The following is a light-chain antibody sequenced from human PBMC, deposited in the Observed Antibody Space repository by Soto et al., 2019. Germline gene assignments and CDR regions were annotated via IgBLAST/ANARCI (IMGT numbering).Light chain of an antibody. CDR3: QQYNSYPYT. CDR2: DAS. J-gene: IGKJ2*01. V-gene: IGKV1-5*01. Sequence: DIQMTQSPSNLSASVGDRVTITCRASQSISSWLAWYQQKPGKAPKLLIYDASSLESGVPSRFSGSGSGTEFTLTISSLQPDEFATYYCQQYNSYPYTFGQGTKLEIK. CDR1: QSISSW.